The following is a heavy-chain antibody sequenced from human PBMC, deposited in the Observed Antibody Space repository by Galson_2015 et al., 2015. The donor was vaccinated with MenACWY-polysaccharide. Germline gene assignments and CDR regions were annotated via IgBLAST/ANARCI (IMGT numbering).Heavy chain of an antibody. Sequence: SLRLSCAAPGFTFSTYSMTWVRQAPGKGLEWVSYINGGSSTIYYADSVKGRFTISRDNAKNSLYLQMNSLRDDDTAVYYCARDSGIAGADDSWGQGTLVTVSS. D-gene: IGHD6-13*01. CDR2: INGGSSTI. V-gene: IGHV3-48*02. CDR3: ARDSGIAGADDS. CDR1: GFTFSTYS. J-gene: IGHJ5*01.